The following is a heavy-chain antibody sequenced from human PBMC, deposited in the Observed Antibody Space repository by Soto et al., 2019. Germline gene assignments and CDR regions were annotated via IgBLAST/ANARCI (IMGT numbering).Heavy chain of an antibody. V-gene: IGHV4-31*03. CDR1: GGSISSGGYY. CDR3: ARGTKGWDEPYYYYYYGMDV. J-gene: IGHJ6*02. CDR2: IYYSGST. D-gene: IGHD1-26*01. Sequence: QVQLQESGPGLVKPSQTLSLTCTVSGGSISSGGYYWSWIRQHPGKGLEWIGYIYYSGSTYYNPSLQSRVTISVDTSKNQFSLKLSSVTAADTAVYYCARGTKGWDEPYYYYYYGMDVWGQGTTVTVSS.